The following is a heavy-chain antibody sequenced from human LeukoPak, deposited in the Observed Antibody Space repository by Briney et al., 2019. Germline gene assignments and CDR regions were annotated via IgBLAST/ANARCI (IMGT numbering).Heavy chain of an antibody. CDR3: AGTYYYDSSGYYHYSL. V-gene: IGHV4-59*01. CDR1: GASISSYY. Sequence: SETLSLTCTVSGASISSYYLSWIRQPPGKGLEWIGYIYYSGSTNYNPSLKSRVTISVDTSKTQFSLKLSSVTAADTAVYYCAGTYYYDSSGYYHYSLWGQGTLVTVSS. J-gene: IGHJ4*02. D-gene: IGHD3-22*01. CDR2: IYYSGST.